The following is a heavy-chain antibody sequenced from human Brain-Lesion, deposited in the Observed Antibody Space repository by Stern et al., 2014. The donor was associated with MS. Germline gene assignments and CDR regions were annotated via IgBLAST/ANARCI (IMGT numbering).Heavy chain of an antibody. CDR3: VKNHYGLDY. J-gene: IGHJ4*02. CDR1: GFRFSDYY. D-gene: IGHD3-10*01. Sequence: QLVQSGGGLVKPGGSLRLSCAASGFRFSDYYMAWVRQAPGKGLEWVSYITGSGDIPNYADFVKGRFTISRDNAKNSLHLQMNSLRAEDTAVYFCVKNHYGLDYWGQGALVTVSS. CDR2: ITGSGDIP. V-gene: IGHV3-11*01.